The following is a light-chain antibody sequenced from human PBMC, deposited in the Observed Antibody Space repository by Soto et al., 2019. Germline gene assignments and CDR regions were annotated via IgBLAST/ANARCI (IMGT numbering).Light chain of an antibody. CDR1: QGISSY. CDR3: QQYYNFPWT. J-gene: IGKJ1*01. Sequence: AIRMTQSPSSFSASTGDRVTITCRASQGISSYLAWYQQKPGKAPKLLIYAASTLQSGVPSRFSGSGSGTEFTLTISYVESEDFATYYCQQYYNFPWTYGQGTKVDIK. V-gene: IGKV1-8*01. CDR2: AAS.